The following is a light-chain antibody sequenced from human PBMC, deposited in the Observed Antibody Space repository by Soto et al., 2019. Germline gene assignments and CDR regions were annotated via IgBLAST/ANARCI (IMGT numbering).Light chain of an antibody. V-gene: IGKV3-20*01. J-gene: IGKJ1*01. CDR3: RQFGSSART. Sequence: EIVLTQSPGTLSLSPGEKATLSCRASQSVSSTDLVWYQQKPGQAPRLLIYGASSRASGIPDRFSGSGSATDFTLTISRLETEDFAVYYCRQFGSSARTFGQGTEVEV. CDR2: GAS. CDR1: QSVSSTD.